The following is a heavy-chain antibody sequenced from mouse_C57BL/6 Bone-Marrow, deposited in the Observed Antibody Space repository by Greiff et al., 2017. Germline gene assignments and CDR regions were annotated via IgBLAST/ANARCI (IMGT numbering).Heavy chain of an antibody. CDR1: GYTFTSYG. CDR2: IYPRSGNT. CDR3: ARKEYYYYGSFDY. D-gene: IGHD1-1*01. J-gene: IGHJ2*01. V-gene: IGHV1-81*01. Sequence: QVQLQQSGAELARPGASVKLSCKASGYTFTSYGISWVKQRTGQGLEWIGEIYPRSGNTYYNEKFKGKATLTADKSSSTAYMELRSLTSEDSAVYFCARKEYYYYGSFDYWGQGTTLTVSS.